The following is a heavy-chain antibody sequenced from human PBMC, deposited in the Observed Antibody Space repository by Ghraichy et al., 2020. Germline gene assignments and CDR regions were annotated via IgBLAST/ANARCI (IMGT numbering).Heavy chain of an antibody. D-gene: IGHD1-26*01. CDR1: GGSISSYY. V-gene: IGHV4-59*01. J-gene: IGHJ3*01. CDR2: IHCSGTT. CDR3: ARPRENSGGYPARFAFDL. Sequence: SETLSLTCSVSGGSISSYYWTWIRQSPGKGLEWIGYIHCSGTTKYNPSLSGRVTISVDTSRNQFSLMLSSVTAADTAIYYCARPRENSGGYPARFAFDLLGQGKMVHVS.